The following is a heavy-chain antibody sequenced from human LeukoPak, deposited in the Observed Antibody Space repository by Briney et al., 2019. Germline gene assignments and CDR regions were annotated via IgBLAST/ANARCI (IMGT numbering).Heavy chain of an antibody. V-gene: IGHV4-39*07. D-gene: IGHD3-22*01. Sequence: SETLSLTCTVSGGSISSSSYYWGWIRRPPGKGLEWIGSIYYSGSTYYNPSLKSRVTISVDTSKNQFSLKLSSVTAADTAVYYCARDPHYYDSSGYYFDYWGQGTLVTVSP. CDR1: GGSISSSSYY. J-gene: IGHJ4*02. CDR3: ARDPHYYDSSGYYFDY. CDR2: IYYSGST.